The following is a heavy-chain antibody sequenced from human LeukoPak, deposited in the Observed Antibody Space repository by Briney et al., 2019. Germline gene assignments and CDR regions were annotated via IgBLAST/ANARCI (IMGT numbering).Heavy chain of an antibody. CDR3: ARGPSVFTMVRGVIIFDY. CDR1: GGSFSGYY. CDR2: INHSGST. V-gene: IGHV4-34*01. J-gene: IGHJ4*02. Sequence: SETLSLTCAVYGGSFSGYYWSWIRQPPGKGLEWIGEINHSGSTNYNPSLKSRVTISVDTSKNQFSLKLSSVTVADTAVYYCARGPSVFTMVRGVIIFDYWGQGTLVTVSS. D-gene: IGHD3-10*01.